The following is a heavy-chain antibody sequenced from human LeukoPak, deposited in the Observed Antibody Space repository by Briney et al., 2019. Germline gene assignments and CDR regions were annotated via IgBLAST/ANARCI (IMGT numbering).Heavy chain of an antibody. D-gene: IGHD3-3*01. V-gene: IGHV1-2*02. CDR1: GYTFTGYY. CDR3: ARDPWIFGVVTPFFDY. J-gene: IGHJ4*02. CDR2: INPNSGGT. Sequence: ASVKVSCKASGYTFTGYYMHWVRQAPGQGLEWMGWINPNSGGTNYAQKFQGRVTMTRDTSISTAYMELSRLRSDDTAVYYCARDPWIFGVVTPFFDYWGQGTLVTVSS.